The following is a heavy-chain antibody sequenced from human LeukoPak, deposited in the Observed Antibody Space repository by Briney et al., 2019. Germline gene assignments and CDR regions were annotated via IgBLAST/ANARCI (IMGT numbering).Heavy chain of an antibody. CDR1: GGSISSGDYY. J-gene: IGHJ4*02. CDR3: ARDASYSSVPGEGFDY. Sequence: MPSETLSLTCTVSGGSISSGDYYWSWIRQPPGKGLEWIGYIYYSGSTYYNPSLKSRATISVDTSKNQFSLKLSSVTAADTAVYYCARDASYSSVPGEGFDYWGQGTLVTVSS. D-gene: IGHD6-19*01. V-gene: IGHV4-30-4*01. CDR2: IYYSGST.